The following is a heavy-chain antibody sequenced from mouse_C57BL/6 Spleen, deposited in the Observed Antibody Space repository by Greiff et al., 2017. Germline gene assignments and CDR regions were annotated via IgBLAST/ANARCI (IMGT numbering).Heavy chain of an antibody. J-gene: IGHJ1*03. D-gene: IGHD1-1*01. V-gene: IGHV1-82*01. CDR3: ARSFITTGWGYFDV. CDR1: GYAFSSSW. Sequence: VKLMESGPELVKPGASVKISCKASGYAFSSSWMNWVKQRPGTGLEWIGRIYPGDGDTNYNGKFKGKATLTADKSSSTAYMQLSSLTSEDSAVYFCARSFITTGWGYFDVWGTGTTVTGSS. CDR2: IYPGDGDT.